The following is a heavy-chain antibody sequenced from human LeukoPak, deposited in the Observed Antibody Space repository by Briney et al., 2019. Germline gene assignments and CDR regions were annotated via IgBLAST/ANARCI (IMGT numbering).Heavy chain of an antibody. D-gene: IGHD3-22*01. CDR2: IYYSGST. V-gene: IGHV4-61*01. CDR3: ARHYYDSSGYFVNDY. CDR1: GGSVSSGSYY. Sequence: SETLSLTCTVSGGSVSSGSYYWSWIRQSPGKGLEWIGYIYYSGSTDYNPSLRGRVTISVDTSKNQFSLKLRSVTAADTAVYYCARHYYDSSGYFVNDYWGQGTLVTVSS. J-gene: IGHJ4*02.